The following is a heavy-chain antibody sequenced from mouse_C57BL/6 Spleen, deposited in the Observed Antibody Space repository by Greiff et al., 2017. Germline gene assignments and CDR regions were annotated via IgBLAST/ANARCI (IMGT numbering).Heavy chain of an antibody. V-gene: IGHV5-6*01. Sequence: VQLKESGGDLVKPGGSLKLSCAASGFTFSSYGMSWVRQTPDKRLEWVATISSGGSYTYYPDNVKGRFTISRDNAKNTLYLQVSSLKSEDTAVYYCAGPGSNAYYFDYWGQGTTLTVSS. J-gene: IGHJ2*01. CDR2: ISSGGSYT. CDR3: AGPGSNAYYFDY. D-gene: IGHD2-5*01. CDR1: GFTFSSYG.